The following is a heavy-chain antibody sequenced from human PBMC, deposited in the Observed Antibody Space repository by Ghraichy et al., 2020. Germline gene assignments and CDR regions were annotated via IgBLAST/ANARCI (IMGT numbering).Heavy chain of an antibody. CDR3: ARANQKSAYYGMDV. CDR1: GFTFSSYG. J-gene: IGHJ6*02. V-gene: IGHV3-33*01. D-gene: IGHD1-14*01. CDR2: IWYDGSNK. Sequence: LSLTCAASGFTFSSYGMHWVRQAPGKGLEWVAVIWYDGSNKYYADSVKGRFTISRDNSKNTLYLQMNSLRAEDTAVYYCARANQKSAYYGMDVWGQGTPVTVSS.